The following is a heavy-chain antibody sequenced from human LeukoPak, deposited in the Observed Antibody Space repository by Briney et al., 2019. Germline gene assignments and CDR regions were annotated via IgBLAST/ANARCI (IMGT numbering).Heavy chain of an antibody. Sequence: PSETLSLTCTVSGGSISSGDYYWSWIRQPPGKGLEWSGYIYYSGSTYYNPSLKSRVTISVDTSKNQFSLKLSSVTAADTAVYYCARVPPQWRSPLGIVGAQTSHYGFDPWGQGTLVTVSS. J-gene: IGHJ5*02. CDR3: ARVPPQWRSPLGIVGAQTSHYGFDP. V-gene: IGHV4-30-4*08. CDR1: GGSISSGDYY. CDR2: IYYSGST. D-gene: IGHD1-26*01.